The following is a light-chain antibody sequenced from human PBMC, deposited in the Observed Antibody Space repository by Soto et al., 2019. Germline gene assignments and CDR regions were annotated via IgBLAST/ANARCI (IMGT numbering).Light chain of an antibody. CDR1: SSDVGGYDY. V-gene: IGLV2-14*01. CDR2: EVR. J-gene: IGLJ1*01. CDR3: SSYTRSSTEV. Sequence: QSALTQPASVSGSPGQSITISCTGSSSDVGGYDYVSWYQQHPGKVPKLMIYEVRNRPSGVSNRFSGSKSGNTASLTISGLQAEDEADYYCSSYTRSSTEVFGTGTKLT.